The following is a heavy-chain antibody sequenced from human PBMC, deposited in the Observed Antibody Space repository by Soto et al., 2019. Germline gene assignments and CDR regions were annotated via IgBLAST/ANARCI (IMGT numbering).Heavy chain of an antibody. J-gene: IGHJ4*02. CDR1: GGSISSGDYY. CDR3: ARVADCSGGRCYFSVDY. Sequence: KPSETLSLTCTVSGGSISSGDYYWSWIRQPPGKGLEWIGYIYYSGSTYYNPSLKSRVTTSVDTSKNQFSLKLSSVTAADTAVYYCARVADCSGGRCYFSVDYWGQGTLVTVSS. CDR2: IYYSGST. V-gene: IGHV4-30-4*01. D-gene: IGHD2-15*01.